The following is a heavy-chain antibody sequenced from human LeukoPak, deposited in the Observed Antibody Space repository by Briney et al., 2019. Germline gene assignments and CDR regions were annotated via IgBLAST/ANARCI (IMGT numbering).Heavy chain of an antibody. J-gene: IGHJ6*02. V-gene: IGHV1-69*04. Sequence: SVKVSCKASRGTFSSYAISWVRQAPGQGLEWMGRIIPILGIANYAQKFQGRVTITADKSTSTAYMELSSLRSEDTAVYYCASTPPRVGATNYYYYGMDVWGQGTTVTVSS. CDR2: IIPILGIA. CDR1: RGTFSSYA. D-gene: IGHD1-26*01. CDR3: ASTPPRVGATNYYYYGMDV.